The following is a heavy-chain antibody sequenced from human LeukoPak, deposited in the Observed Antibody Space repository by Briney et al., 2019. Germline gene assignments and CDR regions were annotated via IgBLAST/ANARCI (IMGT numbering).Heavy chain of an antibody. V-gene: IGHV4-59*01. CDR2: IYYSGST. CDR3: ARGVQSNYYDSGQFDY. D-gene: IGHD3-22*01. Sequence: PSETLSLTCAVYGGSFSGYYWSWIRQPPGKGLEWIGYIYYSGSTNYNPSLKSRVTISVDTSKNQFSLKLSSVTAADTAVYYCARGVQSNYYDSGQFDYWGQGTLVTVSS. CDR1: GGSFSGYY. J-gene: IGHJ4*02.